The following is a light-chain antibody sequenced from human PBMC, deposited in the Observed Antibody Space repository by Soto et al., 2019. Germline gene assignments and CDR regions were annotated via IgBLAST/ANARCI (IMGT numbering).Light chain of an antibody. Sequence: QPVLTQSPSASASLGASVKLTCTLSSGHSSYAIAWHQQQPEKGPRYLVKVNSDGSHSKGDGIPDRFSGSSSGAERYLTISSLQSEDEADYYCQTWGTGIVVFGGGTKLTVL. CDR2: VNSDGSH. V-gene: IGLV4-69*01. J-gene: IGLJ2*01. CDR3: QTWGTGIVV. CDR1: SGHSSYA.